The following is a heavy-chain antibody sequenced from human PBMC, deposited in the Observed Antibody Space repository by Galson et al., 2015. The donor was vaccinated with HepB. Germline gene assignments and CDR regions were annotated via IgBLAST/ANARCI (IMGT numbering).Heavy chain of an antibody. V-gene: IGHV3-23*01. Sequence: SLRLSCAASGFTFRSYAMSWVRQAPGKGLEWVSTLSFSGDTSYSADSVKGRFTISRDNSMGTLYLQMNSLRVEDTAVYYCAKDLFEAYCSSASCYNSDAFQSGGQGTMVTVAS. CDR2: LSFSGDTS. CDR1: GFTFRSYA. J-gene: IGHJ3*02. CDR3: AKDLFEAYCSSASCYNSDAFQS. D-gene: IGHD2-2*02.